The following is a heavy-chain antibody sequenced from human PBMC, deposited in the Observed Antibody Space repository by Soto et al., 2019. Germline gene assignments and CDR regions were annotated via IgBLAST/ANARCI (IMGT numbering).Heavy chain of an antibody. CDR3: ATERPGTNWFDP. J-gene: IGHJ5*02. Sequence: GASVKVSCKVSGYTLTELSMHWVRQAPGKGLEWMGGFDPEDGETIYAQKFQGRVTMTGDTSTDTAYMELSSLRSEDTAVYYCATERPGTNWFDPWGQGTLVTVSS. D-gene: IGHD1-1*01. V-gene: IGHV1-24*01. CDR1: GYTLTELS. CDR2: FDPEDGET.